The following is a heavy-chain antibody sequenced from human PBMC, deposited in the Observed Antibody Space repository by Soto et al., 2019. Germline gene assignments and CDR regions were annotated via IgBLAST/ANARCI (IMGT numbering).Heavy chain of an antibody. J-gene: IGHJ5*02. CDR1: GGTFSSYA. CDR2: IIPIFGTA. Sequence: QVQLVQSGAEVKKPGSSVKVSCTASGGTFSSYAISWVRQAPGQGLEWMGGIIPIFGTANYAQKFQGRVTITADESTSTAYMELSSLRSEDTAVYYCARALSGGQQLVVGWFDPWGQGPLVTVSS. CDR3: ARALSGGQQLVVGWFDP. D-gene: IGHD6-13*01. V-gene: IGHV1-69*01.